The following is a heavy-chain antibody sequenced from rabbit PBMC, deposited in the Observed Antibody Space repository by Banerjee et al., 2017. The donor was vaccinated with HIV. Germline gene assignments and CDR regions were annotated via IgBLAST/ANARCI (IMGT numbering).Heavy chain of an antibody. CDR2: IDPVFGST. V-gene: IGHV1S47*01. Sequence: QEQLVESGGGLVQPGGSLKLSCKASGFDFSSYGVSWVRQAPGKGLEWIGYIDPVFGSTYYANWVNGLFTISSHNAQNTLYLQLNSLTASDTATYFCARGGPSGYGGYGYVTEGYRLWGPGTLVTVS. CDR1: GFDFSSYG. D-gene: IGHD6-1*01. J-gene: IGHJ4*01. CDR3: ARGGPSGYGGYGYVTEGYRL.